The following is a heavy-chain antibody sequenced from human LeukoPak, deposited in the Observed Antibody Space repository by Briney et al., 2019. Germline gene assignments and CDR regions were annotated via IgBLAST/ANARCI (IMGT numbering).Heavy chain of an antibody. V-gene: IGHV3-7*03. CDR2: IKQDGSEK. CDR3: ARDPPGPSSGWPTLYDY. J-gene: IGHJ4*02. D-gene: IGHD6-19*01. CDR1: GFTFSDYY. Sequence: PGGSLRLSCAASGFTFSDYYMSWVRQAPGKGLEWVANIKQDGSEKYYVDSVKGRFTISRDNAKNSLYLQMNSLRAEDTAVYYCARDPPGPSSGWPTLYDYWGQGTLVTVSS.